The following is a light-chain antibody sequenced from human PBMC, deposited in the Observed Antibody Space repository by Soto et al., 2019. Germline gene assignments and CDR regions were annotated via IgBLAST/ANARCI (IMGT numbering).Light chain of an antibody. CDR2: GAS. Sequence: EIVLTQSPGTLSLSPGERATLSCRASQSVTSSHLAWYQQKPGQAPRLLIYGASSRATGTPDRFNGGGSGTDFTLTITRLEPEDSATYYCHQSYSSLVYTFGPGTKLEIK. CDR1: QSVTSSH. CDR3: HQSYSSLVYT. V-gene: IGKV3-20*01. J-gene: IGKJ2*01.